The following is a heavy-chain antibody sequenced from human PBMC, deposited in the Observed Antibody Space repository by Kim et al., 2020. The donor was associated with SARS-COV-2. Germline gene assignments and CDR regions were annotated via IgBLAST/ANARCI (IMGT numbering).Heavy chain of an antibody. V-gene: IGHV3-74*01. J-gene: IGHJ2*01. Sequence: GGSLRLSCAASGFTFSSYWMHWVRQVPGKGLVWVSRINNEGRSTNYADSVRGRFTVSRDNTKNVLYLDMKDLRVEDTAVYFCARVDHTHRAYWYLDLWGRGTLVTVS. CDR1: GFTFSSYW. CDR3: ARVDHTHRAYWYLDL. CDR2: INNEGRST.